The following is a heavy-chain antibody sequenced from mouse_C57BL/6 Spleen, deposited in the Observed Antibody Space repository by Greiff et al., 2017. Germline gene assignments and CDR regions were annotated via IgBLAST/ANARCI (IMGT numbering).Heavy chain of an antibody. CDR2: IYPGGGYT. J-gene: IGHJ1*03. Sequence: QVQLQQSGAELVRPGTSVKMSCKASGYTFTNYWIGWAKQRPGHGLEWIGDIYPGGGYTNYNEKFKGKATLTADKSSSTAYMQFISLTSEDSAIFDCARSSGTTVTPYWYFDVWGTGTTVTVSS. CDR3: ARSSGTTVTPYWYFDV. CDR1: GYTFTNYW. D-gene: IGHD1-1*01. V-gene: IGHV1-63*01.